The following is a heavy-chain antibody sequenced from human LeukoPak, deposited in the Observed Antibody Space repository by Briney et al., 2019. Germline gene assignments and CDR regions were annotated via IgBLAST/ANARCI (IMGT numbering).Heavy chain of an antibody. V-gene: IGHV4-38-2*02. D-gene: IGHD5-12*01. CDR2: IYHSGST. Sequence: SETLSLTCTVSDNFISSGYYWGWIRQPPGKGLEWIGSIYHSGSTYYNPSLKSRVTISVDTSKNQFSLNLSSVTASDTAVYYCARDLRGFSGYDSPDAFDIWGQGTMVTVS. CDR1: DNFISSGYY. CDR3: ARDLRGFSGYDSPDAFDI. J-gene: IGHJ3*02.